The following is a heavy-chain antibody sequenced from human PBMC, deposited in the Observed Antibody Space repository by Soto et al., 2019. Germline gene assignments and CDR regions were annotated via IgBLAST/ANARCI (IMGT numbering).Heavy chain of an antibody. CDR1: GYTFTGYY. J-gene: IGHJ6*02. V-gene: IGHV1-2*04. CDR2: INPNSGGT. D-gene: IGHD2-2*01. Sequence: ASVKVSCKASGYTFTGYYMHWVRQAPGQGLEWMGWINPNSGGTNYAQKFQGWVTMTRDTSISTAYMELSRLRSDDTAVYYCARAESIVVVPAAILYYYYGMDVWGQGTTVTVS. CDR3: ARAESIVVVPAAILYYYYGMDV.